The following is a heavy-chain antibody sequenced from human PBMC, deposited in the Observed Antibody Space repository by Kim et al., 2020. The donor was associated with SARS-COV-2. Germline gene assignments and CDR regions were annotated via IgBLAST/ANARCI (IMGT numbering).Heavy chain of an antibody. CDR3: ARDAGLNWFDP. Sequence: GGSLRLSCAASGFTFSSYGMHWVRQAPGKGLEWAAVIWYDGSNKYYADSVKGRFTISRDNSKNTLYLQMNSLRAEDTAVYYCARDAGLNWFDPWGQGTLVTVSS. V-gene: IGHV3-33*01. D-gene: IGHD3-22*01. CDR1: GFTFSSYG. CDR2: IWYDGSNK. J-gene: IGHJ5*02.